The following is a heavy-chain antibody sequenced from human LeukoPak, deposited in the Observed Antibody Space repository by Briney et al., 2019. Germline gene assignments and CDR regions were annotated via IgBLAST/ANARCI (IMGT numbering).Heavy chain of an antibody. CDR1: AFIFTNYG. V-gene: IGHV3-30*03. CDR3: ATTLGSGWKFDY. J-gene: IGHJ4*02. Sequence: GRSLRLSCARAAFIFTNYGIHCVRQAPGKGLEWVAVISYDGSNKYADSVKGRFTISRDNPKNTLFLQMNSLRRDDAAVYYCATTLGSGWKFDYWGQGTLVTVSS. CDR2: ISYDGSNK. D-gene: IGHD6-19*01.